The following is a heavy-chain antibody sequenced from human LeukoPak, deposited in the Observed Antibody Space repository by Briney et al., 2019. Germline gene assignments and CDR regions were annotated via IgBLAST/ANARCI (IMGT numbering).Heavy chain of an antibody. Sequence: SETLSLTCTVSGGSMTYYYWAWIRQPPGKTLELIGYTYYSGRTDYNPSLKGRVSISVDRSRSSNQFSLTLSSVTAADTAVYYCARVSSVITTSFDYWGQGILVTVSS. J-gene: IGHJ4*02. CDR2: TYYSGRT. D-gene: IGHD3-22*01. CDR1: GGSMTYYY. CDR3: ARVSSVITTSFDY. V-gene: IGHV4-59*01.